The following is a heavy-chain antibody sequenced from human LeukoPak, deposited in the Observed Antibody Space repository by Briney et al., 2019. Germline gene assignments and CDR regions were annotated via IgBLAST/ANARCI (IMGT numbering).Heavy chain of an antibody. D-gene: IGHD2-2*01. CDR2: INPNSGGT. CDR1: GYTFTGYY. V-gene: IGHV1-2*02. J-gene: IGHJ4*02. CDR3: ARSPAGVVVPAAADY. Sequence: ASAKVSCKASGYTFTGYYMHWVRQAPGQGLEWMGWINPNSGGTNYAQKFQGRVTMTRDTSISTAYMELSRLRSDDTAVYYCARSPAGVVVPAAADYWGQGTLVTVSS.